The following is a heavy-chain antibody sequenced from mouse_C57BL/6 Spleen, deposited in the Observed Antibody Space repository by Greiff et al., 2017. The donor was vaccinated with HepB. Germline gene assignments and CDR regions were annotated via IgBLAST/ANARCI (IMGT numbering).Heavy chain of an antibody. Sequence: QVQLKQSGPGLVAPSQSLSITCTVSGFSLTSYGVHWVRQPPGKGLEWLVVIWSDGSTTYNSALKSRLSISKDNSKSQVFLKMNSLQTDDTAMYYCARHPIYYGYEGWFAYWGQGTLVTVSA. CDR2: IWSDGST. D-gene: IGHD2-2*01. J-gene: IGHJ3*01. V-gene: IGHV2-6-1*01. CDR1: GFSLTSYG. CDR3: ARHPIYYGYEGWFAY.